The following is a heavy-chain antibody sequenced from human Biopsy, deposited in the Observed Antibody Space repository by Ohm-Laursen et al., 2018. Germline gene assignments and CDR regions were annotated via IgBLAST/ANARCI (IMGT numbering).Heavy chain of an antibody. Sequence: SETLSLTCAVSGYSISTGYYWGWIRQPPGKGLEWIGEINHSGSTNYNPSLKSRVTISVDTSKSQFSLKLSSVTAADTAVYYCARGRLRAVARFDYWGQGTLVTVSS. CDR3: ARGRLRAVARFDY. CDR2: INHSGST. D-gene: IGHD6-19*01. V-gene: IGHV4-38-2*01. J-gene: IGHJ4*02. CDR1: GYSISTGYY.